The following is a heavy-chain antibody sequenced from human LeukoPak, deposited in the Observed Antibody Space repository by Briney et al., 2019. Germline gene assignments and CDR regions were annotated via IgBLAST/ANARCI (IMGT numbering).Heavy chain of an antibody. V-gene: IGHV3-7*01. D-gene: IGHD2-2*01. CDR1: GFTFSNYS. J-gene: IGHJ4*02. CDR2: IKQDGSEK. CDR3: ARISLITSCYRD. Sequence: GGSLRLSCTASGFTFSNYSMSWVRQAPGKGLEWVANIKQDGSEKYYVDSVKGRFTISRDNAKNSLCLQMNILRAEDTAVYYCARISLITSCYRDWGQGTLVTVSS.